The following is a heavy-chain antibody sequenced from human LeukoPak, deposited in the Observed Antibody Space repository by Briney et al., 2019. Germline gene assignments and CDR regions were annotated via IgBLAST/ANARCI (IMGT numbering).Heavy chain of an antibody. Sequence: GGSLRLSCLASGFTFSNYVMHWVRQAQGKGLEYVSGTSNNGDSTYYADSLKGRFTIFRDNCKNTLYLQMSSLRTEDTAVYYCVKGNLRGRNWYSPDHWGQGTLVTVSS. CDR1: GFTFSNYV. CDR2: TSNNGDST. D-gene: IGHD2-21*01. J-gene: IGHJ4*02. V-gene: IGHV3-64D*09. CDR3: VKGNLRGRNWYSPDH.